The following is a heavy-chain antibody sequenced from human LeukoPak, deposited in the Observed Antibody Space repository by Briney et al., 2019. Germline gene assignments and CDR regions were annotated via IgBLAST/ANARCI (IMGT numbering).Heavy chain of an antibody. CDR3: ARGPEEGLTFDY. J-gene: IGHJ4*02. CDR2: MNPNSGNT. CDR1: GYTFTSYD. V-gene: IGHV1-8*01. D-gene: IGHD2-21*01. Sequence: ASVKVSCKASGYTFTSYDINWVRQATGQGLEWMGWMNPNSGNTGYAQKFQGRVTMTRNTSISTAYMELSSLRSEDTAVYYCARGPEEGLTFDYWGQGTLVTVSS.